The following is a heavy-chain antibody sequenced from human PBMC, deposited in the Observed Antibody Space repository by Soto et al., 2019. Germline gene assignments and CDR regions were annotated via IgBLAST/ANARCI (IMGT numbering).Heavy chain of an antibody. CDR3: TPLALKDSSGWYEFSD. CDR2: IKSKTDGGTT. CDR1: GFTFSNVW. Sequence: EVQLVESGGGLVKPGGSLRLSCAASGFTFSNVWMNWVRQAPGKGLEWVGRIKSKTDGGTTDYAAPVKGRFTISRDDSKNTLYLQMNSLKTEDTAVYYCTPLALKDSSGWYEFSDWGQGTLVTVSS. V-gene: IGHV3-15*07. D-gene: IGHD6-19*01. J-gene: IGHJ4*02.